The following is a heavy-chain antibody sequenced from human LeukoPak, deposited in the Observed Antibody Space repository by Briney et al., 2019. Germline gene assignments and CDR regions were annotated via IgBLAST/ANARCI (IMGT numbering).Heavy chain of an antibody. J-gene: IGHJ3*01. D-gene: IGHD6-6*01. CDR3: ARLRVPAARGAFDC. Sequence: SGTLSLTCTFSSDSISNYFWSWIRQPAGKGLEWIGRISASGNSNYNPSLKSRVTMSLDTSKNQFSLKLTSVTAADTAVYYCARLRVPAARGAFDCWGQGTMVTVAS. CDR2: ISASGNS. V-gene: IGHV4-4*07. CDR1: SDSISNYF.